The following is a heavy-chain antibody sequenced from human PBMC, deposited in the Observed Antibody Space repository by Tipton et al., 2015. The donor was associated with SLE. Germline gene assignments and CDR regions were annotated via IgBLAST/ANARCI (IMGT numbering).Heavy chain of an antibody. CDR1: GFTFNKYA. CDR2: ISGGGGNT. Sequence: SLRLSCAASGFTFNKYAMTWVRQPPGKGLEWVSTISGGGGNTYYADSVKGRFTVSRDNSENTLYLQINSLRAEDMALYYCAREPGEELFGELDFDPWGQGTLVTVT. J-gene: IGHJ5*02. V-gene: IGHV3-23*01. D-gene: IGHD3-10*01. CDR3: AREPGEELFGELDFDP.